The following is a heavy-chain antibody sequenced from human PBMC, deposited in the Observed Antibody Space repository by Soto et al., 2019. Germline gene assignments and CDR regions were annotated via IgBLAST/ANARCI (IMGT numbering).Heavy chain of an antibody. V-gene: IGHV4-34*01. CDR3: ARGQEGVVATH. D-gene: IGHD5-12*01. Sequence: QVQLQQWGAGLLKPSETLSLNCAVTGGSLSGYYWSWIRQPPGKGLEWIGEVKDGGHTNYSPSLRGRVTIPSDTSNNPFSLRLNAVTAADTGVYYCARGQEGVVATHWDQGSLVTVSS. CDR2: VKDGGHT. CDR1: GGSLSGYY. J-gene: IGHJ4*02.